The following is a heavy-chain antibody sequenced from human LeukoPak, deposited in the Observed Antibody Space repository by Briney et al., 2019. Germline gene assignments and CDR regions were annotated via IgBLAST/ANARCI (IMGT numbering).Heavy chain of an antibody. CDR2: IKSKPYGGTA. J-gene: IGHJ3*02. CDR3: TRHGTGPDAFDI. CDR1: GFTFSSYA. V-gene: IGHV3-49*04. Sequence: GGSLRLSCAASGFTFSSYAMSWVRQAPGKGLEWVGFIKSKPYGGTAEYATSVKGRFSISRDDSKSIAYLQMNSLKTEDTAVYYCTRHGTGPDAFDIWGQGTMVTVSS. D-gene: IGHD1-7*01.